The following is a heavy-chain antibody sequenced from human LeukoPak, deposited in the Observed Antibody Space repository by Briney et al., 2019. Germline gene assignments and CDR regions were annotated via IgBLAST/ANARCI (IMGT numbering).Heavy chain of an antibody. CDR2: LYYSGST. CDR3: ARLAALRGFYYYMDV. CDR1: GDSISSSHY. V-gene: IGHV4-38-2*02. D-gene: IGHD6-6*01. J-gene: IGHJ6*03. Sequence: SETLSLTCTVSGDSISSSHYWGWIRQPPGKGLEWIASLYYSGSTHYSPSLKSRVTISVDTSKNQFYLRLSSVTAADTAMYYCARLAALRGFYYYMDVWGKGTTVTVSS.